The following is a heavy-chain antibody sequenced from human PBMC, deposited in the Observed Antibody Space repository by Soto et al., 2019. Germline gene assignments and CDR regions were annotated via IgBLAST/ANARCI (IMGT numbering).Heavy chain of an antibody. J-gene: IGHJ4*02. Sequence: GGSLRLSCAASGFTVSSNYMSWVRQAPGKELEWVSVIYSGGSTYYADSVEGRFTISRDNSKNTLYLQMNSLRAEDTAVYYCARVAGIAARPGALVYWGQGTLVTVS. D-gene: IGHD6-6*01. CDR2: IYSGGST. CDR3: ARVAGIAARPGALVY. V-gene: IGHV3-53*01. CDR1: GFTVSSNY.